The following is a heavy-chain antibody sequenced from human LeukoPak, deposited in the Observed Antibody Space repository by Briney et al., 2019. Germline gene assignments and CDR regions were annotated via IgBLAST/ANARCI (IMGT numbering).Heavy chain of an antibody. CDR3: AREAYSSGWTGWFDP. D-gene: IGHD6-19*01. J-gene: IGHJ5*02. CDR2: IYYSGST. Sequence: SETLSLTCTVSGGSISSYYWSWIRQPPGKGLEWIGYIYYSGSTNYNPSLKSRVTISVDTSKNQFSLKLSSVTAADTAVYYCAREAYSSGWTGWFDPWGRGTLVTVSS. CDR1: GGSISSYY. V-gene: IGHV4-59*01.